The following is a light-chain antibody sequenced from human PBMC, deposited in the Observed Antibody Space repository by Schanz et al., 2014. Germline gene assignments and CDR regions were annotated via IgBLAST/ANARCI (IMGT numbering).Light chain of an antibody. CDR1: TSDVPGYNY. J-gene: IGLJ2*01. CDR2: DVN. CDR3: SSYTSSSTLEV. Sequence: QSVLTQPASVSGSPGQSITISCSGTTSDVPGYNYVSWYQHHPGKAPKLIIYDVNNRPSGVSNRFSGSKSGNTASLTISGLQAEDEADYYCSSYTSSSTLEVFGGGTKLTVL. V-gene: IGLV2-14*03.